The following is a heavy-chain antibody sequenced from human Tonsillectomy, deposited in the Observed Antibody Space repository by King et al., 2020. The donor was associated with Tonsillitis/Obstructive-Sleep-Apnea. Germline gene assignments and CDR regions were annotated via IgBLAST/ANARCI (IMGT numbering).Heavy chain of an antibody. J-gene: IGHJ6*03. CDR3: VKATSGEFYYYYMDV. D-gene: IGHD3-10*01. Sequence: VQLVESGGGLVQPGGSLRVSCSASGFTFSSDAMHWVRQAPVKGLEDVSSISMNGGSTNYADYVKARFTISRENSKNTLYLQMSSLRAEDTAVYYCVKATSGEFYYYYMDVWGKGTTVTVSS. CDR1: GFTFSSDA. V-gene: IGHV3-64D*06. CDR2: ISMNGGST.